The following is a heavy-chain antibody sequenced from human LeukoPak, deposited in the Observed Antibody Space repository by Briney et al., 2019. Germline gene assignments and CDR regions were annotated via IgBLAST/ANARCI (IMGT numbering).Heavy chain of an antibody. D-gene: IGHD6-19*01. Sequence: SETLSLTCAVYGGSFSGYYWSWIRQPPGKGLEWIGEINHSGSTNYNPSLKSRVTISVDTSKNQFSLKLSSVTAADTAVYCCARGIGQWLAVFYYFDYWGQGTLVTVSS. J-gene: IGHJ4*02. CDR3: ARGIGQWLAVFYYFDY. CDR2: INHSGST. CDR1: GGSFSGYY. V-gene: IGHV4-34*01.